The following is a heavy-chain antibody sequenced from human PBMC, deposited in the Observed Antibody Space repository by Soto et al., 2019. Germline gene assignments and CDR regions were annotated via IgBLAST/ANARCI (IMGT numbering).Heavy chain of an antibody. V-gene: IGHV4-34*01. D-gene: IGHD3-9*01. CDR2: INHSGST. Sequence: SETLSLTCAVYGGSFSGYYWSWIRQPPGKGLEWIGEINHSGSTNYNPSLKSRVTISIDTSKNQFSLKLSSVTAADTAVYYCARLGAGAYYDILTGYYYYYGMDVWGQGTTVTVSS. J-gene: IGHJ6*02. CDR1: GGSFSGYY. CDR3: ARLGAGAYYDILTGYYYYYGMDV.